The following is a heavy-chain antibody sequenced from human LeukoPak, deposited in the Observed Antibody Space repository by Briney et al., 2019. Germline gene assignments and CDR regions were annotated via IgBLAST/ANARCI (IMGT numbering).Heavy chain of an antibody. CDR1: GYTFINYY. CDR2: IIPIFGTA. CDR3: ARWDSSSSEMGFDY. V-gene: IGHV1-69*13. Sequence: SVKVSCKASGYTFINYYLHWVRQAPGQGLEWMGGIIPIFGTANYAQKFQGRVTITADESTSTAYMELSSLRSEDTAVYYCARWDSSSSEMGFDYWGQGTLVTVSS. D-gene: IGHD6-6*01. J-gene: IGHJ4*02.